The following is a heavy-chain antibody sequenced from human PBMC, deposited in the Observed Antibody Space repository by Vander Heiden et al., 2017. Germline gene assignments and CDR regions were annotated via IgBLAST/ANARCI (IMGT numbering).Heavy chain of an antibody. V-gene: IGHV3-23*01. CDR1: GFTFNSYT. CDR3: AKDRPYCSGVSCYAPFDY. J-gene: IGHJ4*02. CDR2: INDNGDST. D-gene: IGHD2-15*01. Sequence: EVQLLESGGGLVQPGGSLRLSCASSGFTFNSYTMTWVPRAPGKGLEWVSAINDNGDSTYYAGSVRGRFTTSRDNSKNTLFLQMTGLRAEDTATYYCAKDRPYCSGVSCYAPFDYWGQGTLVTV.